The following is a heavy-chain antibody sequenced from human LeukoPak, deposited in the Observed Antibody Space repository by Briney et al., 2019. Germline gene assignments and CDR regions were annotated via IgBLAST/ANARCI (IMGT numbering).Heavy chain of an antibody. CDR1: GFTFSSYS. Sequence: GGSLRLSCAASGFTFSSYSMNWVRQAPGKGLEWVSSISSSSSYIYYADSVKGRFTISRDNAKNSLYLQMNSLRAEDTAVYYCARVVWGYGEGYYYGMDVWGQGTTVTVSS. CDR3: ARVVWGYGEGYYYGMDV. V-gene: IGHV3-21*01. CDR2: ISSSSSYI. J-gene: IGHJ6*02. D-gene: IGHD4-17*01.